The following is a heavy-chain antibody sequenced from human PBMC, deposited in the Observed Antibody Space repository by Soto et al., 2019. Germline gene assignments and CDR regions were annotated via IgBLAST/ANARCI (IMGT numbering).Heavy chain of an antibody. J-gene: IGHJ6*02. V-gene: IGHV1-46*01. D-gene: IGHD1-1*01. Sequence: ASVKVSCKASGYTFTSYYMHWVRQAPGQGLEWMGIINPSGGSTSYAQKFQGRVTMTRDTSTSTVYMELSSLRSEDTAVYYCAREARARDGTEYYYYGVDVWGQGTTVTVSS. CDR3: AREARARDGTEYYYYGVDV. CDR2: INPSGGST. CDR1: GYTFTSYY.